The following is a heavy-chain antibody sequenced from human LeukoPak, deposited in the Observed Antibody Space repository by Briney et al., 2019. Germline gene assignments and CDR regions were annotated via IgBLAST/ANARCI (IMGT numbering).Heavy chain of an antibody. CDR1: GYTFTSYG. CDR2: ISAYNGNT. CDR3: ARDLYGDYAGDY. J-gene: IGHJ4*02. V-gene: IGHV1-18*01. D-gene: IGHD4-17*01. Sequence: ASVKVSCEASGYTFTSYGISWVRQAPGQGLEWMGWISAYNGNTNYAQKLQGRVTMTTDTSTSTAYMELRSLRSDDTAVYYCARDLYGDYAGDYWGQGTLVTVSS.